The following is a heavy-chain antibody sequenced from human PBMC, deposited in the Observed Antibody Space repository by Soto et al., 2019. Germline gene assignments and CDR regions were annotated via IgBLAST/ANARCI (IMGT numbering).Heavy chain of an antibody. Sequence: ASVKVSCKASGYTFTGYYMHWVRQAPGQGLERMGWINPNSGGTNYAQKFQGWVTMTRDTSISTAYMELSRLRSDDTAVYYCARDVGYCSGGSCYSPVMDVWGQGTTVTV. CDR3: ARDVGYCSGGSCYSPVMDV. CDR1: GYTFTGYY. J-gene: IGHJ6*02. V-gene: IGHV1-2*04. D-gene: IGHD2-15*01. CDR2: INPNSGGT.